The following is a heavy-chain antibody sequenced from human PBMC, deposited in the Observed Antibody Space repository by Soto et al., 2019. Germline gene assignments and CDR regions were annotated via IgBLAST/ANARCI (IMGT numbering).Heavy chain of an antibody. J-gene: IGHJ6*02. CDR3: ARGQRYYAVDV. CDR1: EFTFSDFW. Sequence: WGSLLLCCAASEFTFSDFWLPWVRQAPEKGLVWVSRINSDGRTANYADSVKGRFTISRDNAKNTLYLQMNRLRAEDTAVYYCARGQRYYAVDVWGQGTTVTVSS. CDR2: INSDGRTA. V-gene: IGHV3-74*01.